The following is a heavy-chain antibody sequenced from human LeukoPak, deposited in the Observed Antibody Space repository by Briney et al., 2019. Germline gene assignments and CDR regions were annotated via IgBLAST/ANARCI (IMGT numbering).Heavy chain of an antibody. Sequence: ASVKVSCKASGYTFTGYYMHWVRQAPGQGLEWMGWINPNSGGTNYAQKFPGWVTMTRDTSISTAYMELNKLRSDDTAVYYCARAEYSSGLDDYWGQGTLVTVSS. CDR2: INPNSGGT. V-gene: IGHV1-2*04. J-gene: IGHJ4*02. CDR3: ARAEYSSGLDDY. D-gene: IGHD6-19*01. CDR1: GYTFTGYY.